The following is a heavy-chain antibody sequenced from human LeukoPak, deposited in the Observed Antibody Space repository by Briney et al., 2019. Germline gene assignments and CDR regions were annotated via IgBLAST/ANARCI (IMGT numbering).Heavy chain of an antibody. CDR2: IYSGGST. V-gene: IGHV3-66*01. CDR3: ARGGILWFGEWTHRTFDY. CDR1: GFTVSSNY. Sequence: GGSLRLSCAASGFTVSSNYMSWVRQAPGKGLEWVSVIYSGGSTYYADSVKGRFTISRDNSKNTLYLQMNSLRAEDTAVYYCARGGILWFGEWTHRTFDYWGQGTLVTVSS. J-gene: IGHJ4*02. D-gene: IGHD3-10*01.